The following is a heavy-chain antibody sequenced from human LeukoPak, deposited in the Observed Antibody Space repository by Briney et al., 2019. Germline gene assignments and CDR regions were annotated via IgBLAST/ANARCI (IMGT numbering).Heavy chain of an antibody. Sequence: SETLSLTCTVSGGSISSGDYYWSWIPQPPGKGLEWIGYIYYSGSTYYNPSLKSRVTISVDTSKTQFSLKLSSVTAADTAVYYCARMTTVTYNFDCWGQGTLVTVSS. V-gene: IGHV4-30-4*01. D-gene: IGHD4-17*01. J-gene: IGHJ4*02. CDR1: GGSISSGDYY. CDR3: ARMTTVTYNFDC. CDR2: IYYSGST.